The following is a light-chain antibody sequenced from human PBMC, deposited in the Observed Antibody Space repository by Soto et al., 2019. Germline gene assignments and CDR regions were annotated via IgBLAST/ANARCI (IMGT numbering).Light chain of an antibody. CDR1: SSDVGGYNY. CDR3: CSYAGNTLVV. V-gene: IGLV2-14*01. Sequence: QSVLTQPASVSGSPGQSITISCTGTSSDVGGYNYVSWYQQHPGKAPKLMIYEVSNRPSGVSNRFSGSKSGNTASLTISGLQAEDEADYYCCSYAGNTLVVFGGGTQLTVL. J-gene: IGLJ2*01. CDR2: EVS.